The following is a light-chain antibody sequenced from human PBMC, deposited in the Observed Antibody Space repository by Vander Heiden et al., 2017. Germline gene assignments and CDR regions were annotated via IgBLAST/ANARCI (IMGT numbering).Light chain of an antibody. V-gene: IGLV2-11*01. J-gene: IGLJ2*01. CDR2: DVS. CDR3: CSYAGSYTVV. CDR1: SSDVGGYNY. Sequence: QSALTQPRPLSGSPGQSVTISCTGTSSDVGGYNYVSWYQQPPGKAPKLMIYDVSKRPSGVPDRFSGSKSGNTASLTISGLQAEDEADYYCCSYAGSYTVVFGGGTKLTVL.